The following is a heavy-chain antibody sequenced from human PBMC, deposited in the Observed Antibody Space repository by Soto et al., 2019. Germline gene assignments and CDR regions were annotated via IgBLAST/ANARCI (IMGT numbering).Heavy chain of an antibody. CDR2: INHSGST. Sequence: SETLSLTCAVYGGSFSGYYWSWIRQPPGKGLEWIGEINHSGSTNYNPSLKSRVAISVDTSKNQFSLKLSSVTAADTAVYYCARAGGWFDPWGQGTLVTVSS. CDR3: ARAGGWFDP. V-gene: IGHV4-34*01. J-gene: IGHJ5*02. CDR1: GGSFSGYY.